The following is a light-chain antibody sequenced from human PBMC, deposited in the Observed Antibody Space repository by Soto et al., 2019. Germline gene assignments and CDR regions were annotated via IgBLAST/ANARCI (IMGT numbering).Light chain of an antibody. CDR3: CSFVGDPYV. Sequence: QSALTQPRSVSASPGQSVAISCTGTSSDVGGYDYVSWYQQHPGKAPKLMIYDVHKRPSGVPDRFSGSKSGNTASLTISGLQAEDEADYYCCSFVGDPYVFGTGTKLTVL. CDR1: SSDVGGYDY. J-gene: IGLJ1*01. V-gene: IGLV2-11*01. CDR2: DVH.